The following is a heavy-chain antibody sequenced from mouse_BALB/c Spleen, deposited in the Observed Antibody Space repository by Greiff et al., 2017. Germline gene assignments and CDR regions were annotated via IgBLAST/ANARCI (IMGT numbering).Heavy chain of an antibody. CDR1: GFTFSSYG. J-gene: IGHJ2*01. CDR2: ISSGGSYT. CDR3: ARHDGNYFDY. D-gene: IGHD1-1*01. V-gene: IGHV5-6*01. Sequence: EVQLVESGGDLVKPGGSPKLSCAASGFTFSSYGMSWVRQTPDKRLEWVATISSGGSYTYYPDSVKGRFTISRDNAKNTLYLQMSSLKSEDTAMYYCARHDGNYFDYWGQGTTLTVSS.